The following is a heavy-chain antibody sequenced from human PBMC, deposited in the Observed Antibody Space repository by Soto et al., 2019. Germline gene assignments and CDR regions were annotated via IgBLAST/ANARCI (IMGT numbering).Heavy chain of an antibody. V-gene: IGHV3-30-3*01. CDR3: ARDQDSGSYNYRALDY. Sequence: GGSLRLSCAASGFPFRSYAIHWVRQAPGKGLEWVAVISYDGSNKYYADSVKGRFTISRDNSKNTLYLQMNSLRAEDTAVYYCARDQDSGSYNYRALDYWGQGTLVTVAS. CDR1: GFPFRSYA. D-gene: IGHD1-26*01. CDR2: ISYDGSNK. J-gene: IGHJ4*02.